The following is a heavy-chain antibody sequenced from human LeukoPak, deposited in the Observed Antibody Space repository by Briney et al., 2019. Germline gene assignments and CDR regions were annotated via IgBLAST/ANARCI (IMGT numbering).Heavy chain of an antibody. CDR3: ARVGYGSGSRPGYYFDY. V-gene: IGHV1-69*13. D-gene: IGHD3-10*01. CDR1: GGTFSSYA. Sequence: SVKVSCKASGGTFSSYAISWVRQAPGQGLEWMGRSILIFGTANYAQKFQGRVTITADESTSTAYMELSSLRSEDTAVYYCARVGYGSGSRPGYYFDYWGQGTLVTVSS. CDR2: SILIFGTA. J-gene: IGHJ4*02.